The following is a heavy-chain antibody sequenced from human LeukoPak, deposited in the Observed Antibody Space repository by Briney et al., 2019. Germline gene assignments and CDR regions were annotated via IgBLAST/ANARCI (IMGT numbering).Heavy chain of an antibody. V-gene: IGHV3-30*02. CDR2: IRYDGSNK. J-gene: IGHJ4*02. CDR3: AKDSPWYSSGWCTD. CDR1: GFTFSSYG. Sequence: QSGGSLRLSCAASGFTFSSYGMHWVRQAPGKGLEWVAFIRYDGSNKYYADSVKGRFTISRDNSKNTLYLQMNSLRAEDTAVYYCAKDSPWYSSGWCTDWGQGTLVTVSS. D-gene: IGHD6-19*01.